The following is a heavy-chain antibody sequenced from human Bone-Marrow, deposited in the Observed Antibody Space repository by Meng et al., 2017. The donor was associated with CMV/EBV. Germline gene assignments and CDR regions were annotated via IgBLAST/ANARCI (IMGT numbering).Heavy chain of an antibody. Sequence: GGSLRLSCVGSGFSFSSSGMHWVRQAPGKGLEWVAFIGSNGSNKKHVDSVKGRFTISRDNSKSTLYLQMNSLRPEDTAVYYCAKDGVDFTVYVRYLDLWGRGTLVTVSS. CDR2: IGSNGSNK. D-gene: IGHD5/OR15-5a*01. CDR3: AKDGVDFTVYVRYLDL. V-gene: IGHV3-30*02. J-gene: IGHJ2*01. CDR1: GFSFSSSG.